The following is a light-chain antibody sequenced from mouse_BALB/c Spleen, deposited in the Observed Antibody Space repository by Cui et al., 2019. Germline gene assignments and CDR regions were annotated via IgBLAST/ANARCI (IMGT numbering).Light chain of an antibody. CDR2: LTS. J-gene: IGKJ5*01. V-gene: IGKV4-68*01. CDR1: SSVSY. CDR3: QQWSSNPLT. Sequence: QIFLTQSPPLMSASPGEKVTMTCSASSSVSYMYWYQQKPRSSPKPWIYLTSNLASGVPARFSGSGSGTSYSLTISSMEAEDAATYYCQQWSSNPLTFGAGTKLELK.